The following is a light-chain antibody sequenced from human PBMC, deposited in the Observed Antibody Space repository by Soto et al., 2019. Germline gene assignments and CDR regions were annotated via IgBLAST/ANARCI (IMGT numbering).Light chain of an antibody. V-gene: IGKV4-1*01. Sequence: DDVVTQSPDSLAMSRGERATINCKSSQSVFYSSISKNYLAWYQQKPGQPPKLLIYWASTRESGVPDRFSGSGSGTDFTLTISSLQAEDVAVYYCQQYYSTPQLTFGGGTKVEIK. CDR1: QSVFYSSISKNY. J-gene: IGKJ4*01. CDR3: QQYYSTPQLT. CDR2: WAS.